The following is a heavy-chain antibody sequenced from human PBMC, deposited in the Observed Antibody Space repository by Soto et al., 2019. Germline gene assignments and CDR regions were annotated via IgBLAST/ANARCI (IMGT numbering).Heavy chain of an antibody. CDR1: GFTFSSYA. V-gene: IGHV3-30-3*01. D-gene: IGHD3-22*01. CDR3: ARVRDYYDSSGYSPFDY. J-gene: IGHJ4*02. CDR2: ISYDGSNK. Sequence: GGSLRLSCAASGFTFSSYAMHWVRQAPGKGLEWVAVISYDGSNKYYADSVKGRFTISRDNSKNTLYLQMNSLRAEDTAVYYCARVRDYYDSSGYSPFDYWGQGTLVTVSS.